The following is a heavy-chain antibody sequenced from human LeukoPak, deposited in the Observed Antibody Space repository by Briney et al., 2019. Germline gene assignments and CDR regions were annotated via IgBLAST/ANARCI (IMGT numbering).Heavy chain of an antibody. J-gene: IGHJ3*01. CDR2: ISGSGGST. CDR1: GFTFSSFA. D-gene: IGHD2-2*01. Sequence: GGSLRLSCAASGFTFSSFAMSWVRQAPGKGLEWVSAISGSGGSTYYADSVKGRFTISRDNSKNTLFMQMNSLRAEDTAVYYCAKDRSCTGSSCNVGSWGQGTMVTVSS. V-gene: IGHV3-23*01. CDR3: AKDRSCTGSSCNVGS.